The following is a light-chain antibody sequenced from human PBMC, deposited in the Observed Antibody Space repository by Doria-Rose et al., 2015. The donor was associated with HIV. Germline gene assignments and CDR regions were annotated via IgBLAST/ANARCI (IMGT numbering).Light chain of an antibody. Sequence: EIVLTQSPESLGMSLGERATLNCKSNQSLLYTSKHYLAWYQQKPGQPPKLLIYWAATRQSGVPARFSGSGSGTDFTLTICSLEAEDVAVYYCQQYYDTPSFGPGTTVDIK. J-gene: IGKJ3*01. CDR2: WAA. CDR3: QQYYDTPS. CDR1: QSLLYTSKHY. V-gene: IGKV4-1*01.